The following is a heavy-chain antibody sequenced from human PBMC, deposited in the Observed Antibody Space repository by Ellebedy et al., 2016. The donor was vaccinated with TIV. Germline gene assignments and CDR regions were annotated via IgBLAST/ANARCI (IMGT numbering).Heavy chain of an antibody. Sequence: ASVKVSXXASGYTFTGQYIHWVRQARGQGLEWMGCINPKSGDITYAQKFQGRVTMTRDTSISTAYMELTRLRSDDTAVYYCARLPLGALCDSTTCYTAGKSWGPGTLVTVSS. CDR1: GYTFTGQY. V-gene: IGHV1-2*02. D-gene: IGHD2-2*02. CDR3: ARLPLGALCDSTTCYTAGKS. CDR2: INPKSGDI. J-gene: IGHJ4*02.